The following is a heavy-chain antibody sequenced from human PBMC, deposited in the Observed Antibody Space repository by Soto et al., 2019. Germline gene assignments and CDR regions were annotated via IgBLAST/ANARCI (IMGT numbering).Heavy chain of an antibody. Sequence: GGSLRLSCAASGFTVSSYAMSWVRQAPGKGLEWVSAISGSGGSTYYADSVKGRFTISRDNSKITLYLQMNSLSAEDTAVYYCAKQSPSSLTGYPPSEHLGQGTLVTVSS. CDR2: ISGSGGST. V-gene: IGHV3-23*01. J-gene: IGHJ1*01. CDR1: GFTVSSYA. D-gene: IGHD3-9*01. CDR3: AKQSPSSLTGYPPSEH.